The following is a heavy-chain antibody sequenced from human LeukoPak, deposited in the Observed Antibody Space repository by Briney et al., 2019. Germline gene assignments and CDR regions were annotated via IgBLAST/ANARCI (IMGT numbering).Heavy chain of an antibody. J-gene: IGHJ2*01. CDR1: GFPFSQHG. CDR2: IWVDGTRK. Sequence: PGTSLRLSCATSGFPFSQHGYHWVRQAPGKGLEWTSVIWVDGTRKYYADSVEGRFTISRDNSKSTLYLQIDSLRPEDTAVYYCVAVLVPAAFWHFDVWGRGTQVTVSS. CDR3: VAVLVPAAFWHFDV. D-gene: IGHD2-2*01. V-gene: IGHV3-33*01.